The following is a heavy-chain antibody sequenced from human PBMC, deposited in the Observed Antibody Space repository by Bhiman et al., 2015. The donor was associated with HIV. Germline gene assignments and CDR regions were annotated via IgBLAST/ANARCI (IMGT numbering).Heavy chain of an antibody. D-gene: IGHD3-10*01. J-gene: IGHJ4*02. Sequence: EVHLVESGGGLVQAGESLRLSCAASGFTFSRNSMNWVRQAPGKGLEWVSSISTSSIYIHYADTLKGRFTISRDNAKNSLYLQMNSLRVEDTAFYSCARLPRGEGDYWGQGTLVTVSS. V-gene: IGHV3-21*04. CDR3: ARLPRGEGDY. CDR2: ISTSSIYI. CDR1: GFTFSRNS.